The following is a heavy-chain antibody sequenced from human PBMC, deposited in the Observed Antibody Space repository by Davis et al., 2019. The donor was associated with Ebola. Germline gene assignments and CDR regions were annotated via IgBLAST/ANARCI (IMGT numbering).Heavy chain of an antibody. CDR3: AKDRRTYDYYYGMDV. J-gene: IGHJ6*01. D-gene: IGHD1/OR15-1a*01. Sequence: SLKISCAASGFTFDDYAMHWVRQAPGKGLEWVSGISWNSVSIGYADSVKGRFTISRDNANNSLYLQMNSLRVEDTALYYCAKDRRTYDYYYGMDVWGQGTTVTVSS. CDR1: GFTFDDYA. V-gene: IGHV3-9*01. CDR2: ISWNSVSI.